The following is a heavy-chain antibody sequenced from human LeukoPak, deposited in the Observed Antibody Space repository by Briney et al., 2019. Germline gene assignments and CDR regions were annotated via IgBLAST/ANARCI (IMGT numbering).Heavy chain of an antibody. CDR2: ISAYNGNT. CDR1: GYTFTSYG. V-gene: IGHV1-18*01. CDR3: ARDRLLYCSSTSCSTPSFDP. J-gene: IGHJ5*02. D-gene: IGHD2-2*01. Sequence: AASVKVSCKASGYTFTSYGISWVRQAPGQGLEWIGWISAYNGNTNYAQKLQGRVTMTTDTSTSTAYMELRSLRSDDTAVYYCARDRLLYCSSTSCSTPSFDPWGQGTLVTVSS.